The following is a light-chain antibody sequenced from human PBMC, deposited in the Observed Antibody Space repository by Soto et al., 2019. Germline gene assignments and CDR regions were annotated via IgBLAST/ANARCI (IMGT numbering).Light chain of an antibody. Sequence: AIRMTQSPSSFSASTGDRVTITCRASQGISSYLAWYQQKPGKAPKLLIYAASTLQSGVPSRFSGSGSGTDFTLTSGCLQSEDCATYCCQQYYRYPYTFGQGTMLEIK. CDR3: QQYYRYPYT. J-gene: IGKJ2*01. V-gene: IGKV1-8*01. CDR1: QGISSY. CDR2: AAS.